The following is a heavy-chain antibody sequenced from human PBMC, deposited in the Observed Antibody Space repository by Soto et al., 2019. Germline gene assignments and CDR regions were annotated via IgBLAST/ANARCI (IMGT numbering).Heavy chain of an antibody. J-gene: IGHJ4*02. V-gene: IGHV4-59*01. Sequence: QVQLQESGPGLVKPSETLSLTCTVSGGSISSYYWSWIRQPPGKGLEWIGYIYYSGSTNYNPSLKSRVTMSVDTSKNQISRTLSSVTAADTAVYYCARTGRDGYNYFDFWGQGTLVTVSS. CDR1: GGSISSYY. D-gene: IGHD5-12*01. CDR3: ARTGRDGYNYFDF. CDR2: IYYSGST.